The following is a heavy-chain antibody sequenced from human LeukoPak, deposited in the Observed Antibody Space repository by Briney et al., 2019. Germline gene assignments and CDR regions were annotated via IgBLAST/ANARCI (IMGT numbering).Heavy chain of an antibody. D-gene: IGHD1-26*01. CDR2: ISYDGTNK. J-gene: IGHJ3*02. CDR1: GFTFSTYG. CDR3: AKDYLGASHTFDI. Sequence: GGSLRLSCAASGFTFSTYGMHWVRQAPGKGLGWVAVISYDGTNKHYADPVKGRFTFSRDNSKNTLYLQMNSLRGEDTAVYYCAKDYLGASHTFDIWGQGTMVTVSS. V-gene: IGHV3-30*18.